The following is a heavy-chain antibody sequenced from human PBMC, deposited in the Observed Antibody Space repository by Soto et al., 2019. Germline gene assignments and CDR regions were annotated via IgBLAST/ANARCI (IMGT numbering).Heavy chain of an antibody. CDR3: ARGGTAMDYYFDY. Sequence: EVQLVESGGGLVKPGVSLRLSCAASGFTFSSYSMNWVRQAPGKGLEWVSSISSSSSYIYYADSVKGRFTISRDNAKNSLYLQMNSLRAEDTAVYYCARGGTAMDYYFDYWGQGTLVTVSS. V-gene: IGHV3-21*01. J-gene: IGHJ4*02. CDR1: GFTFSSYS. CDR2: ISSSSSYI. D-gene: IGHD5-18*01.